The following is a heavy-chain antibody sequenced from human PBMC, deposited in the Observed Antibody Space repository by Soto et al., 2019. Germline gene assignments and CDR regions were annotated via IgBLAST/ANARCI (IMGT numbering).Heavy chain of an antibody. CDR3: ARQDYNYAYFDF. V-gene: IGHV5-51*01. D-gene: IGHD5-18*01. Sequence: PGESLKISRKGPGYSFPNYWIGRVRQMPGKGLEWMGIIYPGDSDTRYSPSFQGQVITSVDQSISTAYLQWSSLQASDTAMYYCARQDYNYAYFDFWGQGTLVTVSS. CDR1: GYSFPNYW. J-gene: IGHJ4*02. CDR2: IYPGDSDT.